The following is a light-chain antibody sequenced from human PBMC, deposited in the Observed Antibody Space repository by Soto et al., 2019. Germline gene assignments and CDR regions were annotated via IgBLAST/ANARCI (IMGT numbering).Light chain of an antibody. V-gene: IGLV6-57*04. CDR1: SGSIASNY. J-gene: IGLJ2*01. CDR2: EDN. CDR3: QSYDSSLPEV. Sequence: NFMLTQPHSVSESPGKTVTISCTRSSGSIASNYVQWYQQRPGSAPTTVIYEDNQRPSGVPDRFSGSIDSSSNSASLTISGLKTEDEADYYCQSYDSSLPEVFGGGTKVTVL.